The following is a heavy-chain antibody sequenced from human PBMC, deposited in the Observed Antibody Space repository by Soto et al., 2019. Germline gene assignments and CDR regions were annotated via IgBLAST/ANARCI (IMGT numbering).Heavy chain of an antibody. Sequence: EEQLVESGGGLIQPGGSLRLSCVVSGFTVSSSNYMSWVRQAPGKGLEWVSVIYTGGTTYYADSVKGRFTISRDNSKNTLYLQRNRLRAEDTAVYYCHGYGYWGQGTLVTVSS. CDR3: HGYGY. J-gene: IGHJ4*02. CDR2: IYTGGTT. D-gene: IGHD5-12*01. CDR1: GFTVSSSNY. V-gene: IGHV3-53*01.